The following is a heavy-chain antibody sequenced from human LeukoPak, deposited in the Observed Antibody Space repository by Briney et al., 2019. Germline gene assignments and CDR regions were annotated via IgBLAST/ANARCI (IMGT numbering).Heavy chain of an antibody. D-gene: IGHD3-9*01. CDR3: ARHELSQILTALDY. CDR1: GYSFNNHW. Sequence: PGESLKISCKGSGYSFNNHWIGWVRQIPGKGLEWMGIIYPGDSDTRYSPSFQGQVTISADKSITTAYLQWSSLKASDSAKYYCARHELSQILTALDYWGQGTLVTVSS. CDR2: IYPGDSDT. V-gene: IGHV5-51*01. J-gene: IGHJ4*02.